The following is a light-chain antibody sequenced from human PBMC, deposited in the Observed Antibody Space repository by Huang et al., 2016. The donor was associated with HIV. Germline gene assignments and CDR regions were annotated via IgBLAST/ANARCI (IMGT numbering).Light chain of an antibody. CDR3: MQTSETPLT. Sequence: DIVMTQSPLSLPVTLGWPASISCKSSQSLLHSDGYTYLDWYLQRQGQSPQLLVYLASNRAPGVPDRFSGSGSGTDFTLKISRVEAEDVGVYYYMQTSETPLTFGGGTKVDIK. CDR2: LAS. V-gene: IGKV2-28*01. J-gene: IGKJ4*01. CDR1: QSLLHSDGYTY.